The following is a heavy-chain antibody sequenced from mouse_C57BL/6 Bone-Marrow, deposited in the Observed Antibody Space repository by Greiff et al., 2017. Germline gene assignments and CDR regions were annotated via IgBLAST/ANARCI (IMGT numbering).Heavy chain of an antibody. V-gene: IGHV1-52*01. D-gene: IGHD4-1*01. CDR2: IDPSDSET. CDR3: ASSPANWMDY. Sequence: QVQLQQPGAELVRPGSSVKLSCKASGYTFTSYWMHWVKPRPIQGLEWIGNIDPSDSETHYNQKFKDKATLTVDKSSSTAYMQLSSLTSEDSAVYYCASSPANWMDYWGQGTSVTVSS. J-gene: IGHJ4*01. CDR1: GYTFTSYW.